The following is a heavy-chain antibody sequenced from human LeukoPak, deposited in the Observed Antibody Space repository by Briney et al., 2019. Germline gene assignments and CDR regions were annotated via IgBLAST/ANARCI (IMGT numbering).Heavy chain of an antibody. CDR3: ARASGGADS. CDR1: GFTFSSYA. J-gene: IGHJ4*02. CDR2: ISYDGSNK. V-gene: IGHV3-30-3*01. Sequence: GGSLRLSCAASGFTFSSYAMHWVRQAPGKGLEWVAVISYDGSNKYYADSVKGRFTISRDSAKNMLYLQMNSLRAEDTAVYYCARASGGADSWGQGTLVTVSS. D-gene: IGHD6-25*01.